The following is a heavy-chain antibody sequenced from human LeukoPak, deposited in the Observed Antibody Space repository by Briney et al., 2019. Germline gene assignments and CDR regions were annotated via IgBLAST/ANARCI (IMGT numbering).Heavy chain of an antibody. CDR3: ARDSSRTHDY. Sequence: GRSLRLSCAASGFTFSSYAMHWVRQAPGKGLEWVAVISYDGSNKYYADSVKGRFTISRDNSKNTLYLQMNSLRAEDTAVYYCARDSSRTHDYWGQGTLVTVSS. J-gene: IGHJ4*02. CDR1: GFTFSSYA. V-gene: IGHV3-30-3*01. CDR2: ISYDGSNK. D-gene: IGHD1-1*01.